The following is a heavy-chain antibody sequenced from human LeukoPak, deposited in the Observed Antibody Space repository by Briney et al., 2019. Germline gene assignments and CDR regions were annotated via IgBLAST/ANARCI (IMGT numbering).Heavy chain of an antibody. CDR2: ISPDGSTT. J-gene: IGHJ4*02. CDR1: GFTFSSYW. CDR3: TRDFDFSSAI. Sequence: GGSLRLSCAASGFTFSSYWMHWVRQAPGKGLVWVSRISPDGSTTGHADSVKGRFTTSRDNAKNTLFLQMNGLRAEDTAVYYCTRDFDFSSAIWGQGTLATVSS. V-gene: IGHV3-74*01. D-gene: IGHD3-3*01.